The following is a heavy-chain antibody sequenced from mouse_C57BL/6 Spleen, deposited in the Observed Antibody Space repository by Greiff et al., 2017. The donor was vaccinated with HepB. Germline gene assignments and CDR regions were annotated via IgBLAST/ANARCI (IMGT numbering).Heavy chain of an antibody. CDR2: IDPSDSET. V-gene: IGHV1-52*01. CDR1: GYTFTSYW. Sequence: QVQLKQPGAELVRPGSSVKLSCKASGYTFTSYWMHWVKQRPIQGLEWIGNIDPSDSETHYNQKFKDKSTLTVDKSSSTAYMQLSSLTSEDSAVYYCARSTGTRYFDVWGTGTTVTVSS. J-gene: IGHJ1*03. CDR3: ARSTGTRYFDV. D-gene: IGHD4-1*02.